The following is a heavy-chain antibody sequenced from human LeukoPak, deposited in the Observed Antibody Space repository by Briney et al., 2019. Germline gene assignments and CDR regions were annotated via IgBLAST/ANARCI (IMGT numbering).Heavy chain of an antibody. CDR2: INSDARST. Sequence: GGSLRLSCAASGFTFSNYWMHWVRQAPGKGLVWVSRINSDARSTSYADSVKGRFTISRDNAKNTLYLEINSLRAEDTAVYYCAKDNLWFGELSGTYYFDYWGQGTLVTVSS. V-gene: IGHV3-74*01. CDR3: AKDNLWFGELSGTYYFDY. J-gene: IGHJ4*02. D-gene: IGHD3-10*01. CDR1: GFTFSNYW.